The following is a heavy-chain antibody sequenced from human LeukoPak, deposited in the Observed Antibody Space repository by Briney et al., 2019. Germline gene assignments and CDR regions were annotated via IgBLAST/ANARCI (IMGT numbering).Heavy chain of an antibody. D-gene: IGHD2-2*03. V-gene: IGHV3-21*01. J-gene: IGHJ6*04. CDR1: GFTFSSYS. Sequence: GGSLRLSCAASGFTFSSYSMNRVRQAPGKGLEWVSSISSSSSYIYYADSVKGRFTISRDNAKNSLYLQMNSLRAEDTAVYYCARGLDIVVVPAAKHRRSYYYGMDVWGKGTTVTVSS. CDR3: ARGLDIVVVPAAKHRRSYYYGMDV. CDR2: ISSSSSYI.